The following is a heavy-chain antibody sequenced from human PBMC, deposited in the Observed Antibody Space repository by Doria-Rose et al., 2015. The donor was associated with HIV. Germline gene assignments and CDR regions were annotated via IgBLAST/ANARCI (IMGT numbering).Heavy chain of an antibody. CDR2: IFSDDER. CDR3: ARIKSSRWYHKYYFDF. J-gene: IGHJ4*02. CDR1: GVSLSSPGMG. D-gene: IGHD6-13*01. Sequence: QITLKESGPVLVKPTETLTLTCTVSGVSLSSPGMGVSWIRQPPGKALEWLAYIFSDDERSYKTPLKSRLTISRGTSKSQVVLTMTDMDPVGTATYYCARIKSSRWYHKYYFDFWGQGTLVIVSA. V-gene: IGHV2-26*01.